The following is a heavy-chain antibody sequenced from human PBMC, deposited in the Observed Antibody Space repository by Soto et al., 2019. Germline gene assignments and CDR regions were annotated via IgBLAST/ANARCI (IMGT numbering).Heavy chain of an antibody. CDR3: ARGNWNYYYGFDV. D-gene: IGHD1-20*01. V-gene: IGHV3-7*01. J-gene: IGHJ6*02. CDR2: IKPDGSEQ. Sequence: GGSLRLSCAASEFTFDKYYMTWVRQAPGKGPEWVANIKPDGSEQYYVDSVKGRFTISRDNANNPLYLQMNSLRAEDTAVYFCARGNWNYYYGFDVSGQGPTVTVYS. CDR1: EFTFDKYY.